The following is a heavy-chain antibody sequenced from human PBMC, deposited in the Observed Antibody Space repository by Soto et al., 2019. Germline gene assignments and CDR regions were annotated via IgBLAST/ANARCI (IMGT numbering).Heavy chain of an antibody. CDR1: GGSFSGYY. CDR2: INHSGST. CDR3: ERVGRAIAARPFDY. D-gene: IGHD6-6*01. J-gene: IGHJ4*02. Sequence: PSETLSLTCAVYGGSFSGYYWSWIRQPPGKGLEWIGEINHSGSTNYNPSLKSRVTISVDTSKNQFSLKLSSVTAADTAVYYCERVGRAIAARPFDYWGQGTQVTVSS. V-gene: IGHV4-34*01.